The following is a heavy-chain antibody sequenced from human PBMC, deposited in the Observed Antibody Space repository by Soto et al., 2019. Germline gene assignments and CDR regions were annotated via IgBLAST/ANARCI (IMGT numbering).Heavy chain of an antibody. CDR2: IIPILGIA. CDR1: GGSFSSYT. CDR3: ARDDPKGYNYSVAFFDY. J-gene: IGHJ4*02. D-gene: IGHD5-18*01. Sequence: GASVKVSCEACGGSFSSYTISWVRQAPGQGLEWMGRIIPILGIANYAQKFQGRVTITADKSTSTAYMELSSLRSEDTAVYYCARDDPKGYNYSVAFFDYWGQGTPVTVSS. V-gene: IGHV1-69*02.